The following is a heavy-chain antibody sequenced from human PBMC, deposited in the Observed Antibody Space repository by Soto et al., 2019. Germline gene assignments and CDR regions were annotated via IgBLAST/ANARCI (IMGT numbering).Heavy chain of an antibody. D-gene: IGHD2-15*01. J-gene: IGHJ4*02. CDR2: IIPILGIA. Sequence: GASVKVSCKASGGTFSSYTISWVRQAPGQGLEWMGRIIPILGIANYAQKFQGRVTITADKSTSTAYMELSSLRSEDTAVYYCTMVVAASLFDYWGQGTLVTVSS. V-gene: IGHV1-69*02. CDR3: TMVVAASLFDY. CDR1: GGTFSSYT.